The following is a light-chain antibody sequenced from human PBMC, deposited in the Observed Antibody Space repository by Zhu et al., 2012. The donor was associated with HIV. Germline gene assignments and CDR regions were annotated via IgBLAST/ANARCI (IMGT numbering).Light chain of an antibody. J-gene: IGKJ4*01. Sequence: IQMTQSPSTLSASVGDRVTITCRASQSISIWLAWYQQKPGRAPKLLIYKASSLESGVPSRFGGSGSGTEFTLTINSLQPDDFGMYYCQQYNSYLTFGGGTRVEMK. V-gene: IGKV1-5*03. CDR2: KAS. CDR1: QSISIW. CDR3: QQYNSYLT.